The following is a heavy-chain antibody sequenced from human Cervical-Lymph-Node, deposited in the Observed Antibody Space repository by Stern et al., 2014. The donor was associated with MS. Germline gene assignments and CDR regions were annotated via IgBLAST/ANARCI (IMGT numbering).Heavy chain of an antibody. CDR1: GYTFTDYG. CDR2: ISGYNANP. V-gene: IGHV1-18*01. CDR3: ARDRVDGYWYFDL. Sequence: MQLVESGPELKKPGASVKVSCKASGYTFTDYGIIWVRQAPGQGREWMGWISGYNANPNYAQKFQGRVTMTTDTSTSTAYMELRSLNSDDTAMYYCARDRVDGYWYFDLWGRGTLVTVSS. D-gene: IGHD5-12*01. J-gene: IGHJ2*01.